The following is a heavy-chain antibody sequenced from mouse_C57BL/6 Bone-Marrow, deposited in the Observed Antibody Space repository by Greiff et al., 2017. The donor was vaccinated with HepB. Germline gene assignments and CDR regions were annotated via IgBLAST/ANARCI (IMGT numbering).Heavy chain of an antibody. V-gene: IGHV14-4*01. CDR2: IDPENGDT. D-gene: IGHD1-1*01. CDR1: GFNIKDDY. J-gene: IGHJ3*01. CDR3: TTGGYYYGSRFAY. Sequence: VQLQQSGAELVRPGASVKLSCTASGFNIKDDYMHWVKQRPEQGLEWIGWIDPENGDTEYASKFQGKATITADTSSNTAYLQLSSLTSEDTAVYYCTTGGYYYGSRFAYWGQGTLVTVSA.